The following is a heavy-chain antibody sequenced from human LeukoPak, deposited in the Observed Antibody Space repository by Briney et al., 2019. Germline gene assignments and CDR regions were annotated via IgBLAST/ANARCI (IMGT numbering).Heavy chain of an antibody. Sequence: ASVKVSCKASGYTFTSYGISWVRQAPGQGLEWMGWISAYNGNTNYAQKFQGRVTITADESTSTAYMELSSLRSEDTAVYYCARRSYAPQYYYYGMDVWGQGTTVTVSS. V-gene: IGHV1-18*01. CDR3: ARRSYAPQYYYYGMDV. CDR2: ISAYNGNT. CDR1: GYTFTSYG. J-gene: IGHJ6*02. D-gene: IGHD2-2*01.